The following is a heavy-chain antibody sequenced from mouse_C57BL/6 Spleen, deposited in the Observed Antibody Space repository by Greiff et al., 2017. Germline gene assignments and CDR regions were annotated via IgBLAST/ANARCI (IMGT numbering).Heavy chain of an antibody. CDR2: INPYNGGT. CDR1: GYTFTDYY. V-gene: IGHV1-19*01. D-gene: IGHD1-1*01. J-gene: IGHJ4*01. Sequence: VQLQQSGPVLVKPGASVKMSCKASGYTFTDYYMNWVKQSHGKSLEWIGVINPYNGGTSYNQKFKGKATLTVDKSSSTAYMELNSLTSEDSAVYYCARGGFSTTVVGDYYAMDYWGQGTSGTVSS. CDR3: ARGGFSTTVVGDYYAMDY.